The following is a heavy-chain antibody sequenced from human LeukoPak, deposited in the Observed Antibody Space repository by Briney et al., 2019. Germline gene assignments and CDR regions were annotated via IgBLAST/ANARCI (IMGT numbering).Heavy chain of an antibody. CDR3: AGHITAAGRKRFDP. Sequence: PRGSLRLSCAASGFTVTSNYMSSVRPAPGKGLERVSLIYSGVGTYYADSVKSRFTISRDNSKNTLYLQMNSLRAEDTAVYYCAGHITAAGRKRFDPWGQGTLVTVSS. CDR1: GFTVTSNY. J-gene: IGHJ5*02. V-gene: IGHV3-53*01. D-gene: IGHD6-13*01. CDR2: IYSGVGT.